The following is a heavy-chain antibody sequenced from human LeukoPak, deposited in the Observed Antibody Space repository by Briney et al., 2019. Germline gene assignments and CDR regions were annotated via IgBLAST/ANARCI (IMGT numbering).Heavy chain of an antibody. D-gene: IGHD3-22*01. J-gene: IGHJ6*02. CDR2: ISSSSSYI. V-gene: IGHV3-21*01. CDR3: ARKSRYDSSGYYPYYYYGMDV. Sequence: PGGSLRLSCAASGFTFSSYSMNWVRQAPGKGLEWVSSISSSSSYIYYADSVKGRFTISRDNAKNSLYLQMNSLRAEDTAVYYCARKSRYDSSGYYPYYYYGMDVWGQGTTVTVSS. CDR1: GFTFSSYS.